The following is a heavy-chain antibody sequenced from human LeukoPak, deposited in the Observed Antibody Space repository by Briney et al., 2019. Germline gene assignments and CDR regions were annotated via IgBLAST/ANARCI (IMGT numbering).Heavy chain of an antibody. V-gene: IGHV4-34*01. CDR2: INHSGST. CDR3: ARGGDTAMAYYFDY. CDR1: GGSFSGYY. D-gene: IGHD5-18*01. Sequence: PSETLSLTCAVYGGSFSGYYWSWIRQPPGKGLEWIGEINHSGSTNYIPSLKSRVTISVDTSKNQFSLKLSSVTAADTAVYYCARGGDTAMAYYFDYWGQGTLVTVSS. J-gene: IGHJ4*02.